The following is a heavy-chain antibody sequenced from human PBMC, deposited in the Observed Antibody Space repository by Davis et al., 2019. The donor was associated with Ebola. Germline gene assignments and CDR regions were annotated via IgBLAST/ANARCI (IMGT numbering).Heavy chain of an antibody. CDR3: ARFTWCSSTSCYYYYGMDV. D-gene: IGHD2-2*01. J-gene: IGHJ6*02. V-gene: IGHV4-59*11. CDR2: IYYSGST. CDR1: GGSISSHY. Sequence: PSETLSLTCTVSGGSISSHYWSWIRQPPGKGLEWIGYIYYSGSTDYNPSLKSRVTISVDTSKNQFSLKLSPVTAADTAVYYCARFTWCSSTSCYYYYGMDVWGQGTTVTVSS.